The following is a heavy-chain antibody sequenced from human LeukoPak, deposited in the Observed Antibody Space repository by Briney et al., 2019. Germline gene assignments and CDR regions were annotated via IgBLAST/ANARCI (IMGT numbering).Heavy chain of an antibody. V-gene: IGHV3-7*01. CDR3: ARDGRGGYLDY. D-gene: IGHD3-16*01. CDR2: IKQDGSEK. Sequence: ETLSLTCTVSGGSISSHFWSWVRQAPGKGLEWVANIKQDGSEKYCVDSVKGRFTISRDNAKNSLYLQMSSLRAEDTAVYYCARDGRGGYLDYWGQGTLVTVSS. J-gene: IGHJ4*02. CDR1: GGSISSHF.